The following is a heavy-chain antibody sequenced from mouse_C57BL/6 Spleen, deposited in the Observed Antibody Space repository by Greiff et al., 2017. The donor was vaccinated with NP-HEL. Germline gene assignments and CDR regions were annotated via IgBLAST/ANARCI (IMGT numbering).Heavy chain of an antibody. Sequence: QVQLQQPGAELVKPGASVKLSCKASGYTFTSYWMHWVKQRPGQGLEWIGMIHPNSGSTNYNEKFKSKATLTVDKSSSTAYMQLSSLTSEDSAVYDCARGGRDRNRYFDVWGTGTTVTVSS. CDR2: IHPNSGST. D-gene: IGHD3-3*01. J-gene: IGHJ1*03. V-gene: IGHV1-64*01. CDR1: GYTFTSYW. CDR3: ARGGRDRNRYFDV.